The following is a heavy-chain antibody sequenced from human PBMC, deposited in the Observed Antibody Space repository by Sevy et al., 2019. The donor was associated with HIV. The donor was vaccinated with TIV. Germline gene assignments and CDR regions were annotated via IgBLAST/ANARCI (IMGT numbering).Heavy chain of an antibody. V-gene: IGHV3-30*18. D-gene: IGHD3-16*01. Sequence: GGSLRLSCTASGFTFSTYDIHWVRQAPGKGLEWVAIIAHDGNYRYYSDSVRGRFSMSRDNSKNTAYLQRSGLSVEDTAVYYCAKNRPPGGSYFSRHGMDVWGRGTTVTVSS. CDR1: GFTFSTYD. CDR3: AKNRPPGGSYFSRHGMDV. J-gene: IGHJ6*02. CDR2: IAHDGNYR.